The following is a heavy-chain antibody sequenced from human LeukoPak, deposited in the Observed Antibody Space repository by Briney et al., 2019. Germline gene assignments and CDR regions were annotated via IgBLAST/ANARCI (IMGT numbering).Heavy chain of an antibody. D-gene: IGHD3-16*01. Sequence: GGSLRLSCAASGFTFSGSAMHWVRQASGKGLEWVAVISYDGSNKYYADSVKGRFTISRDNSKNTLYLQMNSLRAEDTAVYYCARSGGYKQSHDYWGQGTLVTVSS. V-gene: IGHV3-30*04. CDR2: ISYDGSNK. CDR1: GFTFSGSA. CDR3: ARSGGYKQSHDY. J-gene: IGHJ4*02.